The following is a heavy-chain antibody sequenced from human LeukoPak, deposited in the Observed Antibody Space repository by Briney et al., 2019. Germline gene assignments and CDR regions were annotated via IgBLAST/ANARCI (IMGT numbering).Heavy chain of an antibody. Sequence: SETLSFTCAVYGGSFSGYYWSWIRQPTGKGLEWIGEINHSGSTNYNPSLKSRVTISVDTSKNQFSLKLSSVTAADTAVYYCARVYSGYDTWFDPWGQGTLVTVSS. J-gene: IGHJ5*02. D-gene: IGHD5-12*01. CDR2: INHSGST. CDR3: ARVYSGYDTWFDP. CDR1: GGSFSGYY. V-gene: IGHV4-34*01.